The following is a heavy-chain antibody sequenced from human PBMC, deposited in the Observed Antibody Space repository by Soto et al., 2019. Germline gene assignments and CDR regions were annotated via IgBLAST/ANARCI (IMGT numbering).Heavy chain of an antibody. J-gene: IGHJ4*02. Sequence: GGSLSLSCAASGFTFSSYAMSWVRQAPGKGLEWVSAISGSGGSTYYADSVKGRFTISRDNSKNTLYLQMNSLRAEDTAVYYCAKDLGYSYGYGPVDYWGQGNLVTVSS. V-gene: IGHV3-23*01. CDR3: AKDLGYSYGYGPVDY. CDR2: ISGSGGST. D-gene: IGHD5-18*01. CDR1: GFTFSSYA.